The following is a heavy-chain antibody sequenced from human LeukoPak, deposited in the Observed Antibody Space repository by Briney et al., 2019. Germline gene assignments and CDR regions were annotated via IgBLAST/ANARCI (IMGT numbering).Heavy chain of an antibody. J-gene: IGHJ4*02. CDR3: AKDSYYDSSGYYDY. D-gene: IGHD3-22*01. CDR2: ISGSGGST. V-gene: IGHV3-23*01. Sequence: GGSLRLSCAASGFTFSSYAMSWVRQAPGKGLEWVSAISGSGGSTHYADSVKGRFTISRDNSKNTLYLQMNSLRAEDTAEYYCAKDSYYDSSGYYDYWGQGTLVTVSS. CDR1: GFTFSSYA.